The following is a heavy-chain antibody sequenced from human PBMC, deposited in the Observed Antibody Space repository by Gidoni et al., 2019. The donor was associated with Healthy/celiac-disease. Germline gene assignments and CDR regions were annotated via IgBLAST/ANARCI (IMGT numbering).Heavy chain of an antibody. Sequence: EVQLVESGGGLVQPGGSLRVSCAASGFTFSIYWMSWVRKAPGKGLEWVANIKQDGSEKYYVDSVKGRFTISRDNAKNSLYLQMNSLRAEDTAVYYCARDSFSGGDYWGQGTLVTVSS. CDR3: ARDSFSGGDY. D-gene: IGHD6-19*01. J-gene: IGHJ4*02. CDR1: GFTFSIYW. CDR2: IKQDGSEK. V-gene: IGHV3-7*03.